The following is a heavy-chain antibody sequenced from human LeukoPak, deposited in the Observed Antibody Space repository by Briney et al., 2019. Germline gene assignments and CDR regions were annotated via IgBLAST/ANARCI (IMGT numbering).Heavy chain of an antibody. V-gene: IGHV4-59*01. Sequence: SETLSLTCTVSGGSISSYYWSWIRQPPGKGLEWIGYIYYSGSTNYNPSLKSRVTISVDTSKNQFPLKLSSVTAADTAVYYCARDSNWGLGAFDIWGQGTMVTVSS. CDR1: GGSISSYY. CDR2: IYYSGST. J-gene: IGHJ3*02. D-gene: IGHD7-27*01. CDR3: ARDSNWGLGAFDI.